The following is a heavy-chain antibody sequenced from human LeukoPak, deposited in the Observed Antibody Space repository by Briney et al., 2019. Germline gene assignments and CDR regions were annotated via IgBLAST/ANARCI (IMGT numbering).Heavy chain of an antibody. J-gene: IGHJ3*02. V-gene: IGHV3-21*01. CDR2: ISSSSSYI. Sequence: GGSLRLSCAASGFTFSSYSMNWVRQAPGKGLEWVSSISSSSSYIYYADSVKGRFTISRDNAKNSLYLQMNSLRAEDTAVYYCARDQLECGGDCSVPQDAFDIWGQGTMVTVSS. D-gene: IGHD2-21*02. CDR3: ARDQLECGGDCSVPQDAFDI. CDR1: GFTFSSYS.